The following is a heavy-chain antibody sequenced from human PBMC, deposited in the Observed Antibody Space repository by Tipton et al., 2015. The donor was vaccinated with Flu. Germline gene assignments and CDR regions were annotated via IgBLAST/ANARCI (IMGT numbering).Heavy chain of an antibody. CDR3: AGGPPAPLGY. D-gene: IGHD2-2*01. V-gene: IGHV4-34*01. CDR1: GGSFSGYY. CDR2: INHSGST. J-gene: IGHJ4*02. Sequence: TLSLTCAVYGGSFSGYYWSWIRQPPGKGLEWIGEINHSGSTNYNPSLKSRVTISVDTSKNQFSLKLSSVTAADTAVYYCAGGPPAPLGYWGQGTLVTVSS.